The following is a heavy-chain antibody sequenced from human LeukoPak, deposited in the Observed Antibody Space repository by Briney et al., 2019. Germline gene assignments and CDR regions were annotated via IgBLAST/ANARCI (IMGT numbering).Heavy chain of an antibody. CDR1: GGSFSGYY. CDR2: INHSGST. V-gene: IGHV4-34*01. CDR3: ARGLDI. J-gene: IGHJ4*02. Sequence: PSETLSLTCAVYGGSFSGYYWSWIRQPPGKGLEWIGEINHSGSTNYNPSLKSRVTISVDTSKNQFSLKLSSVTAADTAVYYCARGLDIRGQGTLVTVSS. D-gene: IGHD2-15*01.